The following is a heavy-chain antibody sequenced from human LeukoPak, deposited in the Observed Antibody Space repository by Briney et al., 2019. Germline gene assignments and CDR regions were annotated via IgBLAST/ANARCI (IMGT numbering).Heavy chain of an antibody. J-gene: IGHJ4*02. CDR3: AKRKYQLLDRPLFDY. CDR1: GGSISTYY. Sequence: SETLSLTCSVSGGSISTYYWSWIRQSAGKGLEWIGRIYKSGSSNYNPSLKSRVSMSVDSSKNHFSLNLTSVTAEDTAVYYCAKRKYQLLDRPLFDYWGQGTLVTVSS. CDR2: IYKSGSS. D-gene: IGHD2-2*01. V-gene: IGHV4-4*07.